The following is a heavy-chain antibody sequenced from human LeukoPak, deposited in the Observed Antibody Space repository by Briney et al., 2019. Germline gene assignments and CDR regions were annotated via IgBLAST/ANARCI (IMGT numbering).Heavy chain of an antibody. D-gene: IGHD3-22*01. J-gene: IGHJ4*02. Sequence: GGSLRLSCAASGFTSSSYAMHWVRQAPGKGLEWVAVISYDGSNKYYADSVKGRFTISRDNSKNTLYLQMNSLRAEDTAVYYCAFLSSDYYYDSSGYPYYFDYWGQGTLVTVSS. CDR2: ISYDGSNK. V-gene: IGHV3-30-3*01. CDR1: GFTSSSYA. CDR3: AFLSSDYYYDSSGYPYYFDY.